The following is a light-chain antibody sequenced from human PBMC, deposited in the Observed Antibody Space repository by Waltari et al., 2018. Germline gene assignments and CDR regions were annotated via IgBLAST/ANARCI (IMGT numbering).Light chain of an antibody. J-gene: IGLJ3*02. CDR3: CAYGTGDTWV. V-gene: IGLV2-23*02. CDR1: SSDVGTYKF. CDR2: EIN. Sequence: QSALTQPASVSGSPGQSITISCTGSSSDVGTYKFVSWYQQHPGKAPKLMIYEINQRPAGISNLFSGSNFGNTAVLTVSGLQTEDEADYYCCAYGTGDTWVFGGGTRVAVL.